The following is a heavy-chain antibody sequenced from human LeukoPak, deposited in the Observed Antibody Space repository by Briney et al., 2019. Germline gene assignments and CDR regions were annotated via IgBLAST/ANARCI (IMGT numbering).Heavy chain of an antibody. CDR2: IIPIFGTA. V-gene: IGHV1-69*05. CDR3: ARAVERGYYMDV. J-gene: IGHJ6*03. D-gene: IGHD5-24*01. CDR1: GGTFSSYA. Sequence: SVKVSCKASGGTFSSYAISWVRQAPAQGLEWMGGIIPIFGTANYAQKFQGRVTITTDESTSTAYMELSRLRSEDTAVYYCARAVERGYYMDVWGKGTTVTVSS.